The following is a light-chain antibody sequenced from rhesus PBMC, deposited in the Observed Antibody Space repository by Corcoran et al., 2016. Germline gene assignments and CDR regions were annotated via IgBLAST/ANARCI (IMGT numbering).Light chain of an antibody. V-gene: IGKV1-22*01. CDR1: QSISSW. CDR2: KAS. J-gene: IGKJ1*01. Sequence: DIQMTQSPSSLSASVGDTVTITCRARQSISSWLDWYQQKPGKAPKVLIYKASSLQRGVPSRFSGSGSGTDFTLTITSLQPEDVATYYCLQYDTDPRTFGQGAKVEI. CDR3: LQYDTDPRT.